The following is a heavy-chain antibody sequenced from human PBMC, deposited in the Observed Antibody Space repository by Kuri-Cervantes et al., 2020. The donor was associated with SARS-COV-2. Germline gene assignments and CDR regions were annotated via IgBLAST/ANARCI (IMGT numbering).Heavy chain of an antibody. CDR2: IYTSGST. CDR1: GGSISSGSYY. D-gene: IGHD6-13*01. J-gene: IGHJ6*03. V-gene: IGHV4-61*02. CDR3: ARVLEGIVAAGSHYYYYMDV. Sequence: SCTVSGGSISSGSYYWSWIRQPAGKGLEWTGRIYTSGSTNYNPSLKSRVTISVDTSKNQFPLRLSSVTAADTAVYYCARVLEGIVAAGSHYYYYMDVWGKGTTVTVSS.